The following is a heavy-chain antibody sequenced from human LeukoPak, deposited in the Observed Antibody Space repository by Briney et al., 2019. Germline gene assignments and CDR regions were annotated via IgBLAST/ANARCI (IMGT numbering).Heavy chain of an antibody. CDR1: GGSISSSGYY. D-gene: IGHD3-22*01. V-gene: IGHV4-39*07. Sequence: SETLSLTCTVSGGSISSSGYYWGWIRQPPGKGLEWIGSMYYSGSTYYNPSLKSRVTISVDTSKNQFSLKLTSVTAADTAVYYCARFTHYYDNSGSYNWFDPWGQGTLVTVSS. J-gene: IGHJ5*02. CDR3: ARFTHYYDNSGSYNWFDP. CDR2: MYYSGST.